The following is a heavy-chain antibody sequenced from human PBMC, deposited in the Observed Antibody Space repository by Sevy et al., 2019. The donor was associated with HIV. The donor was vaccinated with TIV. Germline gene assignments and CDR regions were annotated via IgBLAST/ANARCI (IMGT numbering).Heavy chain of an antibody. CDR3: AKAAAGVNWFDP. Sequence: GGCLRLSCAASGFTFSDYYMSWIRQAPGKGLEWVSYISSSSSYTNYADSVKGRFTISRDNAKNSLYLQMNSLRAEDTAVYYCAKAAAGVNWFDPWGQGTLVTVSS. D-gene: IGHD6-13*01. CDR2: ISSSSSYT. V-gene: IGHV3-11*06. CDR1: GFTFSDYY. J-gene: IGHJ5*02.